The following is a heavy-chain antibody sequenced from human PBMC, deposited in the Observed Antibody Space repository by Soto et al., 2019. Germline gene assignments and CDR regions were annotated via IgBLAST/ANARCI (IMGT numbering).Heavy chain of an antibody. D-gene: IGHD2-8*01. CDR1: GGSISSGGYS. V-gene: IGHV4-30-2*01. CDR2: IYHSGST. J-gene: IGHJ5*02. Sequence: QLQLQESGSGLVKPSQTLSLTCAVSGGSISSGGYSWSWIRQPPGKGLEWIGYIYHSGSTYYNPSLKGRVIRSVDSAKNHFSLKLSSVTAEDTAVYYCVRWWMHGPRFDLWGQGTLVTVSS. CDR3: VRWWMHGPRFDL.